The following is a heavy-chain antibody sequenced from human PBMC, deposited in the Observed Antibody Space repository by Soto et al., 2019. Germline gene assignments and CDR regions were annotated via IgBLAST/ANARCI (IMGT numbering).Heavy chain of an antibody. D-gene: IGHD1-26*01. CDR1: GYTFTSYG. CDR2: ISAYNGNT. J-gene: IGHJ4*02. V-gene: IGHV1-18*04. CDR3: ARATTLEFYSGSYPMGY. Sequence: QVQLVQSGAEVKRPGASVKVSCKASGYTFTSYGISWVRQAPGQGLEWMGWISAYNGNTNYAQKLQGRVTMTTDTSTSTAYMELRSLRSDDTAVYYCARATTLEFYSGSYPMGYWGQGTLVTVSS.